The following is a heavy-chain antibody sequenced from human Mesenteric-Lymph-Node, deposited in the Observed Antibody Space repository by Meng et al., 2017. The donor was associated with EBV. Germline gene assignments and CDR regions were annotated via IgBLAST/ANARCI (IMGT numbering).Heavy chain of an antibody. Sequence: EVQGVGLGGGLAPPGGSLSLSCVASGFQFSTYGMSWVCQAQGKGLEWVAAVGGGDGRTYYAASVQGRFTVSKDNSRSTLYLHMSSLRGEDTAVYYCAKDSTRGVTYYFDSWGQGTLVTVSS. CDR3: AKDSTRGVTYYFDS. J-gene: IGHJ4*02. D-gene: IGHD2-21*02. V-gene: IGHV3-23*04. CDR2: VGGGDGRT. CDR1: GFQFSTYG.